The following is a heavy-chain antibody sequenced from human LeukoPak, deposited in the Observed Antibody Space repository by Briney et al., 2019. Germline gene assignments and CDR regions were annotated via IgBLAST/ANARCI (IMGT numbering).Heavy chain of an antibody. Sequence: PSETLSLTCTVSGGSIRSYYWSWVRQAPGKGLEWVSAISGSGGSTYYADSVKGRFTISRDNAKNSLYLQMNSLRAEDTAVYYCARGLVGDAFDIWGQGTMVTVSS. J-gene: IGHJ3*02. CDR1: GGSIRSYY. CDR3: ARGLVGDAFDI. D-gene: IGHD3/OR15-3a*01. CDR2: ISGSGGST. V-gene: IGHV3-23*01.